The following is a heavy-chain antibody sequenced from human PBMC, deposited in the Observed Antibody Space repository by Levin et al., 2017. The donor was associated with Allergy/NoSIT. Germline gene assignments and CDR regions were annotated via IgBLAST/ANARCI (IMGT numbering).Heavy chain of an antibody. Sequence: GGSLRLSCAASGFTFSSHAMSWVRQVPGKGLEWVSSICVSGGNIYYADSVKGRFTISRDNSKNTLDLQMSSLRAEDTALYYCAKGESSGWSILEYWGQGTLVTVSS. CDR2: ICVSGGNI. J-gene: IGHJ4*02. CDR3: AKGESSGWSILEY. CDR1: GFTFSSHA. D-gene: IGHD3-22*01. V-gene: IGHV3-23*01.